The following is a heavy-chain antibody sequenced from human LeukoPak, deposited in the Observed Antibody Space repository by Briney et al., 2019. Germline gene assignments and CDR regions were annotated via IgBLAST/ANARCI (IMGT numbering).Heavy chain of an antibody. D-gene: IGHD3-22*01. Sequence: SETLSLTCTVSGGSMTTYYWSWIRQPPGKGLEWIGYIYYSGSTNYSPSLKSRVTISVDTSKNQFSLKLSSVTAADTAVYYCTRGSIAYYYMDVWGKGTTVTISS. CDR1: GGSMTTYY. V-gene: IGHV4-59*01. CDR3: TRGSIAYYYMDV. CDR2: IYYSGST. J-gene: IGHJ6*03.